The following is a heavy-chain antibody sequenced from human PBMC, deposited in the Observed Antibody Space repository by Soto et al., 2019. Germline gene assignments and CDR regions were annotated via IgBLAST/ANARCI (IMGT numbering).Heavy chain of an antibody. J-gene: IGHJ6*02. CDR1: GFTVSINY. CDR3: ARDLEELDV. V-gene: IGHV3-53*04. CDR2: IYSSGNT. D-gene: IGHD3-16*01. Sequence: PGGSLRLSCAASGFTVSINYMSWVRQAPGKGLEWVSVIYSSGNTNYADSVKGRFTISRHNSKNTLFLQMNSLRAEDTAVYFCARDLEELDVWGQGTTVTVSS.